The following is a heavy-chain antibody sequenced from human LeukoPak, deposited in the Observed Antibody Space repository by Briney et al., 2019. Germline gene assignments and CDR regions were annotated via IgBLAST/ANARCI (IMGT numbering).Heavy chain of an antibody. Sequence: GGSLRLSCVASGFTFSNHWMHWVRQTPEKGLVWVSRIYNDGSKTTYADPVKGRFTISRDNAKNTVYLQMNSLRAEDTAVYYCARDGAYTIDYWGQGTLVTVSS. CDR3: ARDGAYTIDY. V-gene: IGHV3-74*01. D-gene: IGHD3-16*01. CDR1: GFTFSNHW. J-gene: IGHJ4*02. CDR2: IYNDGSKT.